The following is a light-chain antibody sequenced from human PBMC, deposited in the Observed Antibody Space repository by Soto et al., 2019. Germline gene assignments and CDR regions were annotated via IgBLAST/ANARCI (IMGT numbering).Light chain of an antibody. CDR2: DAS. CDR3: QQYDNLPIT. Sequence: DIQMTQSPSSLSASVGAGVTITCQACQDISNYLNWYQQKPGKAPKLLIYDASNLETGVPSRFSGSGSGTDFTFTISSLQPEDIATYYCQQYDNLPITFGQGTRLEIK. CDR1: QDISNY. V-gene: IGKV1-33*01. J-gene: IGKJ5*01.